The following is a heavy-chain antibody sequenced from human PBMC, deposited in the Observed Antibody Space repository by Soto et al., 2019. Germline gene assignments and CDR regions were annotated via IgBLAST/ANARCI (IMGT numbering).Heavy chain of an antibody. D-gene: IGHD3-22*01. J-gene: IGHJ6*02. CDR3: ATHYYRPGMDV. Sequence: EVQLLESGGALVQPGGSLRLSCAASGFSFSNYAMSWVRQAPGKGLEWVSSIRDSGENTFYADSVRGRFTISRDNSKNTLYLQKKSLRAEDTAVYYCATHYYRPGMDVWGQGTTVTVSS. V-gene: IGHV3-23*01. CDR2: IRDSGENT. CDR1: GFSFSNYA.